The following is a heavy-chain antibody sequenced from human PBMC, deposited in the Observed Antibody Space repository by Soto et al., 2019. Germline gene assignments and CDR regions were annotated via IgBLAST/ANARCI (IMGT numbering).Heavy chain of an antibody. CDR2: IYYSGST. J-gene: IGHJ6*02. CDR3: ARERYYYDSSGYYPGRHYYYGMDV. Sequence: SETLSLTCTVSGGSISSYYWSWIRQPPGKGLEWIGYIYYSGSTNDNPSLKSRVTISVDTSKNQFSLKLSSVTAADTAVYYCARERYYYDSSGYYPGRHYYYGMDVWGQGTTVTVSS. V-gene: IGHV4-59*01. CDR1: GGSISSYY. D-gene: IGHD3-22*01.